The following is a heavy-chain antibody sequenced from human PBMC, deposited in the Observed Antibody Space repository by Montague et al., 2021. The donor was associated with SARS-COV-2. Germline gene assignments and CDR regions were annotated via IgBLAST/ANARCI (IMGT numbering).Heavy chain of an antibody. D-gene: IGHD5-12*01. V-gene: IGHV3-48*03. CDR1: GFTFSSYE. CDR2: ITSSGVTT. J-gene: IGHJ6*02. Sequence: SLRLSCAASGFTFSSYEMNWVRQAPGKGLEWVSYITSSGVTTYYADSVKGRFTISRDNAKNSLDLQMNSLRAEDTAVYYCARGGGGHDYFSNYYGMDVWGQGTTVTVSS. CDR3: ARGGGGHDYFSNYYGMDV.